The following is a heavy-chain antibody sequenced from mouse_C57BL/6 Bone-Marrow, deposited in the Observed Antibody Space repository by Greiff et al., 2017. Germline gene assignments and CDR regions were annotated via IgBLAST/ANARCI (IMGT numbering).Heavy chain of an antibody. CDR2: SRNKANDYTT. V-gene: IGHV7-1*01. D-gene: IGHD3-2*02. CDR1: GFTFSDFY. Sequence: EVQLVESGGGLVQSGRSLRLSCATSGFTFSDFYMEWVRQAPGKGLEWIAASRNKANDYTTEYSASVKGRFIVSRDTSQSILYLQMNALRAEDTAIYYCARDDSSGYRFAYWGQGTLVTVSA. J-gene: IGHJ3*01. CDR3: ARDDSSGYRFAY.